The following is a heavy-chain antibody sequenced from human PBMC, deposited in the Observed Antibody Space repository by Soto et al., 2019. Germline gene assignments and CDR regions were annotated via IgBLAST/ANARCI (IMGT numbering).Heavy chain of an antibody. V-gene: IGHV4-39*07. Sequence: SETLSLTCSVSGYSVSSSDYYWAWIRQPPGKGLEWIGSMLYSGLTYYNPSLKSRVTISVDTSKNQFSLKLSSVTAADTAVYYCARGKASSGSYAHFDYWGQGTLVTVSS. J-gene: IGHJ4*02. CDR3: ARGKASSGSYAHFDY. CDR2: MLYSGLT. D-gene: IGHD1-26*01. CDR1: GYSVSSSDYY.